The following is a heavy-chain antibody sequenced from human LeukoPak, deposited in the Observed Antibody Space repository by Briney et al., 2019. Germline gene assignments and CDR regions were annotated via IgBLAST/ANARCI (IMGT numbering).Heavy chain of an antibody. CDR2: IHQDGSAK. CDR3: ARFAEVWGSYRRFDY. CDR1: GFTFSSYW. J-gene: IGHJ4*02. D-gene: IGHD3-16*02. Sequence: GGSLRLSCAASGFTFSSYWMSWVRQAPGKGLEWVANIHQDGSAKYYVDSVKGRLTISRDNAKNSLYLQMNSLRAEDTAVYYCARFAEVWGSYRRFDYWGQGTLVTVSS. V-gene: IGHV3-7*01.